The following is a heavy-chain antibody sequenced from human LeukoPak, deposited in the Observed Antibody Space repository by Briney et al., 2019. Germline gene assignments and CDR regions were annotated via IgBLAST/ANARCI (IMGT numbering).Heavy chain of an antibody. CDR2: IYSGGST. D-gene: IGHD2/OR15-2a*01. CDR3: ASTTTSWAMDV. Sequence: GGSLRLFCAASGFTVSSNYMSWVRQAPGEGLEWVSVIYSGGSTYYADSVKGRFTISRDNSKNTLYLQMNSLRAEDTAVYYCASTTTSWAMDVWGKGTTVTVSS. CDR1: GFTVSSNY. V-gene: IGHV3-66*02. J-gene: IGHJ6*03.